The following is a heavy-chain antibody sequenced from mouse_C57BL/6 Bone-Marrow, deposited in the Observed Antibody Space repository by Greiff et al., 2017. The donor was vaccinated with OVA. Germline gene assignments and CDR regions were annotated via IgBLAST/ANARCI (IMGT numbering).Heavy chain of an antibody. CDR3: ARPKITTGYYAMDY. J-gene: IGHJ4*01. D-gene: IGHD2-4*01. Sequence: EVKLMESGGGLVKPGGSLKLSCAASGFTFSDYGMHWVRQAPEKGLEWVAYISSGSSTIYYADTVKGRFTISRDNAKNTLFLQMTSLRSEDTAMYYCARPKITTGYYAMDYWGQGTSVTVSS. V-gene: IGHV5-17*01. CDR1: GFTFSDYG. CDR2: ISSGSSTI.